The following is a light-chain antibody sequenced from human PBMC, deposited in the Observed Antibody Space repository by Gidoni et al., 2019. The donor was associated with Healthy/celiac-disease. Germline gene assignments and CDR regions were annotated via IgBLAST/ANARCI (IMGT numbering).Light chain of an antibody. J-gene: IGKJ1*01. CDR2: AAS. CDR3: QQSYSTPWT. V-gene: IGKV1-39*01. CDR1: QSITSY. Sequence: DLQMTHSPSSLSASVGDRVTITCRERQSITSYLNWYQQKPGKAPKLLIYAASSLQSGVPSRFSGRGSGTEFTITISSLQPEDFATYYCQQSYSTPWTFXXXTKVEIK.